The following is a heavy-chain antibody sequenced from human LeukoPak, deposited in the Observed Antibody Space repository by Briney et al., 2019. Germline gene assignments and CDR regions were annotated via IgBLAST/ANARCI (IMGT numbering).Heavy chain of an antibody. Sequence: GGSLRLSCAASGFTFSSYAMSLVRQAPGKGLEWVSAISGSGGSTYYADSVKGRFTISRDNSKNTLYLQMNSLRAEDTAVYYCAKIIQLWSTGPFDYWGQGTLVTVSS. CDR2: ISGSGGST. CDR1: GFTFSSYA. V-gene: IGHV3-23*01. D-gene: IGHD5-18*01. J-gene: IGHJ4*02. CDR3: AKIIQLWSTGPFDY.